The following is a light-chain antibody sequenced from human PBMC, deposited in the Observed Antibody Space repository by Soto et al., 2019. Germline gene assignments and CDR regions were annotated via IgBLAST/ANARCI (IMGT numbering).Light chain of an antibody. V-gene: IGKV3D-20*02. J-gene: IGKJ1*01. CDR1: QSVFSNY. CDR3: QQSYNIPWT. CDR2: ATS. Sequence: EVVLTPSPGTVSLSPGERATLSCRASQSVFSNYLAWYQHKPGQTPRLLMYATSSRATGIPDRFSGTASGTGFTLTIDSMQPEDAAIYYCQQSYNIPWTFGQGTKVDIK.